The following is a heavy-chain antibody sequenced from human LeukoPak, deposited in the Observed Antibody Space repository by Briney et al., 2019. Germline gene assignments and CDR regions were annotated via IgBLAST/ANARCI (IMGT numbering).Heavy chain of an antibody. D-gene: IGHD6-19*01. J-gene: IGHJ4*02. CDR3: AREYTPFGSGCTAAY. CDR1: GFTFSSYG. V-gene: IGHV3-48*01. CDR2: ISPSSSTI. Sequence: GGSLRLSCAASGFTFSSYGMNWVRQAPGKGLEWVSYISPSSSTIYYADSGKGRFTISRDNAKNSLYLQMNGLRAEDTAVYYCAREYTPFGSGCTAAYWGQGTLVTVSS.